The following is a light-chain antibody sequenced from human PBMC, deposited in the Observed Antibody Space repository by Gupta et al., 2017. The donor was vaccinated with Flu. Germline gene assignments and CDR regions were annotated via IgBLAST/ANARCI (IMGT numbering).Light chain of an antibody. CDR2: LGS. J-gene: IGKJ2*01. Sequence: DIVMTQSPLPLPVTPGEPASISCRSSQSLLHSNGYNYLNWYLQKPGQSPQLLIYLGSNRASGVPDRFSGSGSDTDFTLKISRVEAEDVGIYYCMQALRPPYTFGQGTKLQIK. CDR3: MQALRPPYT. CDR1: QSLLHSNGYNY. V-gene: IGKV2-28*01.